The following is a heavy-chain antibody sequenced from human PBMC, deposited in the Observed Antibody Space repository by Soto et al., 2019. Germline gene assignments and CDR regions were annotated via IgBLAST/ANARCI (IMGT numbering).Heavy chain of an antibody. CDR2: IISNDDK. CDR1: GFSLTDTRMG. CDR3: ARALFYSDSDGYYFEFDY. V-gene: IGHV2-26*01. D-gene: IGHD3-22*01. J-gene: IGHJ4*02. Sequence: SGPTLVNPTETLTLTCSVSGFSLTDTRMGVSWIRQAPGNALEWLAHIISNDDKSYSTSLKSRLTISKDTSKSQVVLRMTNMDPVDTGRYYCARALFYSDSDGYYFEFDYWGPGTLVTVSS.